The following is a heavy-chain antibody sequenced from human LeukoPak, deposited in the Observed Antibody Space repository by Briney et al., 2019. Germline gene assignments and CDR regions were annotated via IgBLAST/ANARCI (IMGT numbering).Heavy chain of an antibody. CDR2: IKQDGSEK. J-gene: IGHJ1*01. V-gene: IGHV3-7*02. CDR1: GFTFTSYW. CDR3: TRNEA. Sequence: PGGSLRLPCEASGFTFTSYWLGWARQSPGKGLEWVASIKQDGSEKYYVDSVKGRFTISRDNVRNLVYLQMNSPRVEDTAVYYCTRNEAWGQGTRVTVSS.